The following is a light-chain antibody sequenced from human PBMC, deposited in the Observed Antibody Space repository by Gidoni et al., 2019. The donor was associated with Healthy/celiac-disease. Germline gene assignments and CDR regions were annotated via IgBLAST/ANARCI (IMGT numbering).Light chain of an antibody. CDR2: GES. CDR3: QQYGSSPTTLT. CDR1: QSVSSSY. Sequence: DIVLTPSPGTLSLSPFAGATLSCRASQSVSSSYLAWYQQKPGQSPRRLIYGESSRATGIPDRFSGSGSGTDFTITIRRLEPEDLAVYYCQQYGSSPTTLTFGRGTKVDIK. V-gene: IGKV3-20*01. J-gene: IGKJ3*01.